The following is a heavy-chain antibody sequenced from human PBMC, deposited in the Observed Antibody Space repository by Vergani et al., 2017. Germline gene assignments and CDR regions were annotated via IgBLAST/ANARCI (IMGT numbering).Heavy chain of an antibody. CDR1: GFTFSNSA. J-gene: IGHJ4*02. CDR3: AGPQGNSAYYYGGFDY. V-gene: IGHV3-23*01. Sequence: EVHLLESGGGLVQSGGSLRLSCAASGFTFSNSAVSWVRQAPGRGLAWVSSISGPGLSTYYADSVKGRFSISRDNSKNTVFLQMHSLRAEDTAIYYCAGPQGNSAYYYGGFDYWGQGILVTVSS. D-gene: IGHD3-22*01. CDR2: ISGPGLST.